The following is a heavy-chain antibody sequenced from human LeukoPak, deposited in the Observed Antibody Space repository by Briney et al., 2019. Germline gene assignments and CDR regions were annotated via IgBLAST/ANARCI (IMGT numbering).Heavy chain of an antibody. D-gene: IGHD3-22*01. CDR3: ARDRGYYDSSGYQNLDFDY. CDR2: INTNTGNP. J-gene: IGHJ4*02. CDR1: GYTFTSYA. Sequence: ASVKVSCKASGYTFTSYAMNWVRQAPGQGLEWMGWINTNTGNPTYAQGFTGRFVFSLDTSVSTAYLQISSLKAEDTAVYYCARDRGYYDSSGYQNLDFDYWGQGTLVTVSS. V-gene: IGHV7-4-1*02.